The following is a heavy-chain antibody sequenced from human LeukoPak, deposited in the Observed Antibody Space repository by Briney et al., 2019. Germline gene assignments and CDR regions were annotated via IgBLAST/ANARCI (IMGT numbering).Heavy chain of an antibody. CDR3: ARDLDSSGHGDYFDY. CDR2: LNPSGGRT. Sequence: ASVKVSCKASGYTFTSYYMHWVRQAPGQGLEWMGILNPSGGRTGYAQKSQGRLTMTRDTSTSTVYMELSSLRSEDTAVYYCARDLDSSGHGDYFDYWGQGTLVTVSS. J-gene: IGHJ4*02. V-gene: IGHV1-46*01. CDR1: GYTFTSYY. D-gene: IGHD3-22*01.